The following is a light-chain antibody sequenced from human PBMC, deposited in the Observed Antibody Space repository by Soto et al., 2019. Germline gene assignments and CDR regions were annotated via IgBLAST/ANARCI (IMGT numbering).Light chain of an antibody. Sequence: IGLTQSRGSLSVSAGERAARSCRASQTVSSNFLAWYQEKPGQGPRLLIYGASTRATGIPDRFSGSGSGTEFTLTISRLGPEDFAVYYCQQYGTSPITFGQGTRLEIK. J-gene: IGKJ5*01. V-gene: IGKV3-20*01. CDR3: QQYGTSPIT. CDR2: GAS. CDR1: QTVSSNF.